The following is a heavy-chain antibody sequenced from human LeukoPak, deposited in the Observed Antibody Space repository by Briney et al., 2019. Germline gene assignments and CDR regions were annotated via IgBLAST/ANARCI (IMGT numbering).Heavy chain of an antibody. CDR3: ARAGNVQPGLVGSEPSPNYYYYYMDV. V-gene: IGHV1-69*05. CDR2: IIPIFVTA. J-gene: IGHJ6*03. D-gene: IGHD6-6*01. CDR1: VGTFSSYA. Sequence: SVKVSCKASVGTFSSYAISWVRQAPGEGLEWMGGIIPIFVTANYAQKFQGRVTITTDESTSTAYMELSSLRSEDTAVYYCARAGNVQPGLVGSEPSPNYYYYYMDVWGKGTTVTVSS.